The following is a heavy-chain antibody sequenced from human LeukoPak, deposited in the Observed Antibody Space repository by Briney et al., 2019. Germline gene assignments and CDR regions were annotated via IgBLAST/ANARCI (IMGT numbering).Heavy chain of an antibody. V-gene: IGHV4-34*01. D-gene: IGHD3-10*01. CDR2: INHSGST. CDR1: GFTFSSYW. CDR3: ARRYGSGSYPWFDP. J-gene: IGHJ5*02. Sequence: GSLRLSCTASGFTFSSYWMSWVRQPPGKGLEWIGEINHSGSTNYNPSLKSRVTISVDTSKNQFSLKLSSVTAADTAVYYCARRYGSGSYPWFDPWGQGTLVTVSS.